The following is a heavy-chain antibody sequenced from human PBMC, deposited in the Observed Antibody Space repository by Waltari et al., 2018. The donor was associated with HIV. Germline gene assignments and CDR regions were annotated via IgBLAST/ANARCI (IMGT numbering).Heavy chain of an antibody. Sequence: EVQLVTTGGRLVLPGGSLRLSCIASNFSVRDNYITWVRQSPGTGLEWVSVLYMDGTSHYSDSVRGRFSVSRGISRNTVFLDMSFLEVEDTALYFCAKGVKFYGPWGQGTQVTVSS. CDR1: NFSVRDNY. CDR3: AKGVKFYGP. V-gene: IGHV3-53*05. D-gene: IGHD2-21*01. CDR2: LYMDGTS. J-gene: IGHJ5*02.